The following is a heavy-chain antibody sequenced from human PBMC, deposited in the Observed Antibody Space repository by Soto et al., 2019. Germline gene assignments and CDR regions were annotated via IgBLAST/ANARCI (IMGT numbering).Heavy chain of an antibody. CDR1: GYTFTSYG. V-gene: IGHV1-18*01. CDR3: ARDSGSPIYYYYYMDV. J-gene: IGHJ6*03. D-gene: IGHD1-26*01. CDR2: ISAYNGNT. Sequence: ASVKVSCKASGYTFTSYGISWVRQAPGQGLEWMGWISAYNGNTNYAQKLQGRVTMTTDTSTSTAYMELRSLRSDDTAVYYCARDSGSPIYYYYYMDVWGKGTTVTVSS.